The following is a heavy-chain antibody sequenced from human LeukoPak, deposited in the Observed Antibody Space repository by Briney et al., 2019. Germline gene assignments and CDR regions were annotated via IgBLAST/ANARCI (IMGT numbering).Heavy chain of an antibody. Sequence: GESLKISCKGSGYSFTSYWIGWVRQMPGKGLEWMGIIYPSDSDTRYSPSFQGQVTISADKSISTAYLQWSSLEASDTAMYYCARLGLKGRDCSSTSCYTNHYYYGMDVWGQGTTVTVSS. CDR2: IYPSDSDT. V-gene: IGHV5-51*01. D-gene: IGHD2-2*02. CDR1: GYSFTSYW. CDR3: ARLGLKGRDCSSTSCYTNHYYYGMDV. J-gene: IGHJ6*02.